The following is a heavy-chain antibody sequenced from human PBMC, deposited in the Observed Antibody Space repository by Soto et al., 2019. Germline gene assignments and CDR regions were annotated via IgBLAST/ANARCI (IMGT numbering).Heavy chain of an antibody. CDR1: GFTFSSYV. D-gene: IGHD2-15*01. V-gene: IGHV3-23*01. Sequence: GGSLRLSCAASGFTFSSYVMSWVRQAPGKGLEWVSAISGSGGSTYYADSVKGRFAISRDNSKNTLYLQMNSLRAEDTAVYYCAKSRPTKIVVVVAATVGAFDIWGQGTMVTVSS. CDR3: AKSRPTKIVVVVAATVGAFDI. CDR2: ISGSGGST. J-gene: IGHJ3*02.